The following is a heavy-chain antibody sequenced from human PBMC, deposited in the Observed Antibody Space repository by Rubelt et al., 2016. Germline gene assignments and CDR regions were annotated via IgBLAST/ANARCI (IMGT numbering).Heavy chain of an antibody. J-gene: IGHJ4*02. Sequence: QVQLVQSGAEVKKPGSSVKVSCKASGGTFSSYAISWVRQAPGQGLEWMGGIIPIFCTANYAKEFKGRGTSTADESTSTAYMELSRLRSEDTAVYYCAARGYSGYDSVDYWGQGTLVTVSS. CDR2: IIPIFCTA. D-gene: IGHD5-12*01. CDR1: GGTFSSYA. V-gene: IGHV1-69*01. CDR3: AARGYSGYDSVDY.